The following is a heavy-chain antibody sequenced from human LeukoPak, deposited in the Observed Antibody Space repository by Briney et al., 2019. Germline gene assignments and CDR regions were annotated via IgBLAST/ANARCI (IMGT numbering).Heavy chain of an antibody. CDR3: TTDSSSATQRVFDY. CDR1: GFTFSSYA. D-gene: IGHD6-13*01. J-gene: IGHJ4*02. V-gene: IGHV3-23*01. Sequence: GGSLRLSCAASGFTFSSYAMSWVRQAPGKGLEWVSDISGSGGSTYYADSVKGRFTISRDNSKNTLYLQMNSLRAEDTAVYYCTTDSSSATQRVFDYGGQGTVVTVSS. CDR2: ISGSGGST.